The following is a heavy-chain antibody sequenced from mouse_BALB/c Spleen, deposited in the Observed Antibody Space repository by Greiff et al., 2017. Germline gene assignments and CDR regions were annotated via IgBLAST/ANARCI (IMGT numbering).Heavy chain of an antibody. V-gene: IGHV14-3*02. CDR2: IDPANGNT. CDR3: ARWCYYGNPYAMDY. Sequence: EVQLQQSGAELVKPGASVKLSCTASGFNIKDTYMHWVKQRPEQGLEWIGRIDPANGNTKYDPKFQGKATITADTSSNTAYLQLSSLTSEDTAVYYCARWCYYGNPYAMDYWGQGTSVTVSS. CDR1: GFNIKDTY. D-gene: IGHD2-1*01. J-gene: IGHJ4*01.